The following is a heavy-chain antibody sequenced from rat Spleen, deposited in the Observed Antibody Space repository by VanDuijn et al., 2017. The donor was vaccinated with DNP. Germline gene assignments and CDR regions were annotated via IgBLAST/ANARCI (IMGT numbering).Heavy chain of an antibody. V-gene: IGHV5S13*01. CDR2: LSYNGGTP. CDR1: GFTFSNYG. Sequence: EVQLVESGGGLVQPGRSLKLSCAASGFTFSNYGMAWVRQTPTKGLEWVATLSYNGGTPYYRDSVKGRFTISRDNAKNTQYLQMDSLRSEDTATYYCTTEDSPDYWGQGVMVTVSS. D-gene: IGHD3-1*01. J-gene: IGHJ2*01. CDR3: TTEDSPDY.